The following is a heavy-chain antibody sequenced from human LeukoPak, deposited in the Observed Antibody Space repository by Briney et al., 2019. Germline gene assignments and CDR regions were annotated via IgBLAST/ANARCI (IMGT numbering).Heavy chain of an antibody. Sequence: GGSLRLSCAASGFTFSSYWMHWVRQAPGKGLVWVSRINSDGSSTSYADSVKGRFTISRDNAKNTLYLQMNSLRAEDTAVYYCARGRGSTSRPNWFDPWGQGTLVTVSS. CDR2: INSDGSST. D-gene: IGHD2-2*01. CDR1: GFTFSSYW. J-gene: IGHJ5*02. V-gene: IGHV3-74*01. CDR3: ARGRGSTSRPNWFDP.